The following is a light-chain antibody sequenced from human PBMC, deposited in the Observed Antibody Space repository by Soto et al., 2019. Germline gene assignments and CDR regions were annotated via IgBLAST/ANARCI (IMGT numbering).Light chain of an antibody. CDR2: EVT. J-gene: IGLJ2*01. CDR1: SGDIGGYNY. V-gene: IGLV2-14*01. CDR3: SSYTTNITPVV. Sequence: QSVLTQPASVSGSPGQSITISCTGTSGDIGGYNYVSWYQQHPGKAPKLLISEVTNRPSGVSNRFSGSKSGNTASLTISGLQAEDEADYYCSSYTTNITPVVFGGGTKLPVL.